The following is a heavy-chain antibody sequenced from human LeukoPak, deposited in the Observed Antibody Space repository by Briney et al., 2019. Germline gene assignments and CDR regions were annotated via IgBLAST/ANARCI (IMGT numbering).Heavy chain of an antibody. CDR2: ISGSGGST. CDR3: AGMVRAPYYGMDV. CDR1: GFTFSSYA. Sequence: GGSLRLPCAASGFTFSSYAMSWVRQAPGKGLEWVSAISGSGGSTYYADSVKGRFTISRDNSKNTLYLQMNSLRAEDTAVYYCAGMVRAPYYGMDVWGKGTTVTVSS. J-gene: IGHJ6*04. D-gene: IGHD3-10*01. V-gene: IGHV3-23*01.